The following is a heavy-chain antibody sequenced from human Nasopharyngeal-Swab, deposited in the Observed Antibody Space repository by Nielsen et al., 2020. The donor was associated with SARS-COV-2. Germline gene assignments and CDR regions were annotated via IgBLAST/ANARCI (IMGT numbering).Heavy chain of an antibody. CDR2: ISWDSGYI. J-gene: IGHJ4*02. Sequence: SLKISCAASGFTFDDFAMHWVRQAPGKGLEWVSGISWDSGYIGYADSVKGRFTTSRDNAKSSLYLQMNSLRAEDTAFYYCVKLSDLDLSPSHYLDYWGPGTLVTVSS. D-gene: IGHD3-16*02. V-gene: IGHV3-9*01. CDR3: VKLSDLDLSPSHYLDY. CDR1: GFTFDDFA.